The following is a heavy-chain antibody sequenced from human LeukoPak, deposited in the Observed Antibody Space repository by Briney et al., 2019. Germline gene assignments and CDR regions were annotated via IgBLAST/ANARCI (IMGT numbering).Heavy chain of an antibody. CDR3: ARGPPFYSSGWYFDY. Sequence: GGSLRLSCAASGFTFSSYNMNWVRQAPGKGLEWVSYISSSSSTTNYADSLKGRFTISRDNAKNSLYLQMNSLRDEDTAVYYCARGPPFYSSGWYFDYWGQGTLVTVSS. V-gene: IGHV3-48*02. D-gene: IGHD6-19*01. CDR2: ISSSSSTT. CDR1: GFTFSSYN. J-gene: IGHJ4*02.